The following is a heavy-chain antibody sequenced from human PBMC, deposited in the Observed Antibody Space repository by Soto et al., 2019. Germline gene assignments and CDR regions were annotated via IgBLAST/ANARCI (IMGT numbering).Heavy chain of an antibody. CDR2: INHSGST. CDR1: GGSFSGYY. D-gene: IGHD3-16*02. V-gene: IGHV4-34*01. J-gene: IGHJ3*02. CDR3: ARVLITFGGVIVNAFDI. Sequence: QVQLQQWGAGLLKPSETLSLSCAVYGGSFSGYYWSWIRQPPGKGLEWIGEINHSGSTNYNPSLKSRVTISVDTSKNQFSLKLSSVTAADTAVYYCARVLITFGGVIVNAFDIWGQGTMVTVSS.